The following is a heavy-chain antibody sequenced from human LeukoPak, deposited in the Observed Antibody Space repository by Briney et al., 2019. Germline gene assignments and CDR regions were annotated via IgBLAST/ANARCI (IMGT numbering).Heavy chain of an antibody. J-gene: IGHJ3*02. CDR3: ARLRLWSRIPAAIRKDAFDI. Sequence: ASVKVSCKASGYTFTSYGISWVRQAPGQGLEWMGWISAYNGNTNYAQKLQGRVTMTTDTSTSTAYMELRSLRSDDTAVYYCARLRLWSRIPAAIRKDAFDIWGQGTKVTVSS. D-gene: IGHD2-2*02. V-gene: IGHV1-18*01. CDR2: ISAYNGNT. CDR1: GYTFTSYG.